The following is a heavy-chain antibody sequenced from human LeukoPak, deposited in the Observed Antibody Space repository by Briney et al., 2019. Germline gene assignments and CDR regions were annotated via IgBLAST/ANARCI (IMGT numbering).Heavy chain of an antibody. D-gene: IGHD4/OR15-4a*01. Sequence: GGSLRLSCTVSGFTVSSNSMSWVRQAPGKGLEWVSFIYSDNTHYSDAVKGRFTIFRDNSKNTLYLQMNSLRAEDTAVYYCARRAGAYSHPYDYWGQGTLVTVSS. CDR3: ARRAGAYSHPYDY. CDR2: IYSDNT. CDR1: GFTVSSNS. V-gene: IGHV3-53*01. J-gene: IGHJ4*02.